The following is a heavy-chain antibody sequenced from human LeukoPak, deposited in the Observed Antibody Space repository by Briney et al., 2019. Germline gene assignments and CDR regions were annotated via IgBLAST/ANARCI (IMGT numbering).Heavy chain of an antibody. CDR2: IYTSGST. Sequence: PSQTLSLTCTVSGGSISSGSYYWSWIRQPAGKGLEWIGRIYTSGSTNYNPSLKSRVTISVDTSKNQFSLKLSSVTAADTAVYYCARYRPAIISKTPGGDFDYWGQGTLVTVSS. V-gene: IGHV4-61*02. J-gene: IGHJ4*02. CDR1: GGSISSGSYY. CDR3: ARYRPAIISKTPGGDFDY. D-gene: IGHD2-21*01.